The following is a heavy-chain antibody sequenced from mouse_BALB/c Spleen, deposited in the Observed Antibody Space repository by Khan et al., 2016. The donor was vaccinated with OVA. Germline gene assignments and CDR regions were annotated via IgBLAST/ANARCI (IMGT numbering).Heavy chain of an antibody. J-gene: IGHJ3*01. CDR3: VRDGAYHRNDGWFAY. V-gene: IGHV1-4*01. Sequence: QVQLKQSGAELARPGAPLKMSCKASGYTFTSYTIHWIKLRPGQGLEWIGYINPSNGYTNYNQKFKDKATLTADKSSTTAYMQLSSLTSDDSAVYNCVRDGAYHRNDGWFAYWGQGTLVTVSA. CDR2: INPSNGYT. D-gene: IGHD2-14*01. CDR1: GYTFTSYT.